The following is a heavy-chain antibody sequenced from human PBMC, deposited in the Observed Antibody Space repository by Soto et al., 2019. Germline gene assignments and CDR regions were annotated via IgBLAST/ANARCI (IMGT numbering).Heavy chain of an antibody. CDR3: AKKPPVAGPSWNSRFDY. Sequence: GGSLRLSCAASGFTFSSYAMSWVRQAPGKGLEWVSAISGSGGSTYYADSVKGRFTISRDNSKNTLYLQMNSLRAEDTAVYYCAKKPPVAGPSWNSRFDYWGQGTLVTVSS. CDR2: ISGSGGST. D-gene: IGHD6-19*01. V-gene: IGHV3-23*01. CDR1: GFTFSSYA. J-gene: IGHJ4*02.